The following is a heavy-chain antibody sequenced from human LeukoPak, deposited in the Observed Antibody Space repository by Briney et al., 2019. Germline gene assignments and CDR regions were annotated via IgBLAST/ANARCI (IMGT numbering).Heavy chain of an antibody. Sequence: GGSLRLSCAASGFNFSSYWMSWVRQAPGKGLGWVANINQDGGKKYYVDSVRGRFAISRDNAENSVYLQMNSLRAEDTALYYCARRGAPDNWGQGTLVTVSS. V-gene: IGHV3-7*01. CDR2: INQDGGKK. CDR1: GFNFSSYW. CDR3: ARRGAPDN. J-gene: IGHJ4*02. D-gene: IGHD1-26*01.